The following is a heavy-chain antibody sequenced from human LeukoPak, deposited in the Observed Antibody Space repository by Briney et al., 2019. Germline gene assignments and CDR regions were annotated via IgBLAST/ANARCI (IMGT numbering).Heavy chain of an antibody. V-gene: IGHV3-21*01. Sequence: GGSLRLSRVASGLTFSDYSINWVRRAPGKGLEWVSSIYPTSTSIYYADAVRGRFTISRDNAKSSQYLQMDSLRAEDTAVYYCVRLRRNSDRSYYYYYYDSWGQGILVTVSS. CDR1: GLTFSDYS. CDR3: VRLRRNSDRSYYYYYYDS. CDR2: IYPTSTSI. J-gene: IGHJ5*01. D-gene: IGHD3-10*01.